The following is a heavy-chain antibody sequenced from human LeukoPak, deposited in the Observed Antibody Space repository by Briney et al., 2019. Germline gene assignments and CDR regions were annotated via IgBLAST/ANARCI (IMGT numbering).Heavy chain of an antibody. D-gene: IGHD6-13*01. V-gene: IGHV3-21*01. Sequence: PGGSLRLSCAASGFTFSSYSMNWVRQAPGKGLEWVSSISSSSSYIYYADSVKGRFTISRDNSKNTLYLQMNSLRAEDTAVYYCAKGYFEYFQHWGQGTLVTVSS. CDR1: GFTFSSYS. J-gene: IGHJ1*01. CDR3: AKGYFEYFQH. CDR2: ISSSSSYI.